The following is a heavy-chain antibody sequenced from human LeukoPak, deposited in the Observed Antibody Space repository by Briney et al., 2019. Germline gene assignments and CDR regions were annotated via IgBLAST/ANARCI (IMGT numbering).Heavy chain of an antibody. J-gene: IGHJ5*02. CDR1: GGSISGYY. CDR3: ARETSSSWYDVGNWFDP. CDR2: IYYSGST. V-gene: IGHV4-59*01. Sequence: SETLSLTCTVSGGSISGYYWSWIRQPPGKGLEWIGYIYYSGSTNYNPSLKSRVTISVDTSKNQFSLKLSSVTAADTAVYYCARETSSSWYDVGNWFDPWGQGTLVTVSS. D-gene: IGHD6-13*01.